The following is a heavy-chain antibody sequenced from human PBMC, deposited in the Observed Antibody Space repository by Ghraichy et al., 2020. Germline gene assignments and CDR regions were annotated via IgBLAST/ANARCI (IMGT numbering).Heavy chain of an antibody. CDR1: GDSISNYY. CDR2: ISTSVSS. CDR3: ARSSGDGYYR. V-gene: IGHV4-4*07. J-gene: IGHJ4*02. Sequence: SETLSLTCTVSGDSISNYYWSWIRQPAGKGLEWIGRISTSVSSKYNPSLKTRVTMSVDTSKNEFSLKVTSVTAADTAVYYCARSSGDGYYRWGQGTLVTVSS. D-gene: IGHD5-24*01.